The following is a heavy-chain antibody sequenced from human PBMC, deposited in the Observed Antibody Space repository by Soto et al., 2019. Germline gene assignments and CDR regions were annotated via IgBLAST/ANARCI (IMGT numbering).Heavy chain of an antibody. CDR2: IYYSGST. Sequence: QVQLQESGPGLVKPSETLSLTCTVSGWSVSSSSYYWRWIRQPPGKGLEYIGYIYYSGSTNSNPPHKSRVTIAGATSRNQSSLKLSSVTAADTAVYCWARGLRSGSYYFDYWGQGTLVTVSS. D-gene: IGHD1-26*01. J-gene: IGHJ4*02. CDR1: GWSVSSSSYY. CDR3: ARGLRSGSYYFDY. V-gene: IGHV4-61*01.